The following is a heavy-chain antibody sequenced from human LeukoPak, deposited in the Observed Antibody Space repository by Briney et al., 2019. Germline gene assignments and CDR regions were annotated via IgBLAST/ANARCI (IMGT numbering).Heavy chain of an antibody. CDR3: AKDQSSGWLFDY. CDR1: GFTFSSYG. Sequence: QPGGSLRLSCAASGFTFSSYGMHWVRQAPGKGLEWVAVISYDGSNKYYADSVKGRFTISRDNSKNTLYLQMNSLRAEDTAVYYCAKDQSSGWLFDYWGQGTLVTVSS. V-gene: IGHV3-30*19. CDR2: ISYDGSNK. J-gene: IGHJ4*02. D-gene: IGHD6-19*01.